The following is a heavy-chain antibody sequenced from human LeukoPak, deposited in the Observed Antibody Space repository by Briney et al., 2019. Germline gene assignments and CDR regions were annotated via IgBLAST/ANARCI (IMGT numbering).Heavy chain of an antibody. CDR1: GFTFSSYS. CDR2: INNDGGST. D-gene: IGHD1-1*01. CDR3: ARVGDINWFDY. J-gene: IGHJ4*02. Sequence: GGSLRLSCAASGFTFSSYSMHWVRQAPGKGLEYVSAINNDGGSTYYANSVKGRFTISRDNSKNTLYLQMGSLRAEDVAVYYCARVGDINWFDYWGQGTLVTVSS. V-gene: IGHV3-64*01.